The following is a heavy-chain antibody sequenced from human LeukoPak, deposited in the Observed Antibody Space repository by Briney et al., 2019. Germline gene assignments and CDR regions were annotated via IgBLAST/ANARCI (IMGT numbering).Heavy chain of an antibody. Sequence: GGSLRLSCAASGFTVSSSYMSWVRQAPGKGLEWVSVIYSGGDTHYAGSVKGRFTISRDNSVNTLYLQMNSLRTEDTAVYYCARAFVTAAGFFDSWGQGTLVTVSS. D-gene: IGHD6-13*01. J-gene: IGHJ4*02. V-gene: IGHV3-66*02. CDR3: ARAFVTAAGFFDS. CDR1: GFTVSSSY. CDR2: IYSGGDT.